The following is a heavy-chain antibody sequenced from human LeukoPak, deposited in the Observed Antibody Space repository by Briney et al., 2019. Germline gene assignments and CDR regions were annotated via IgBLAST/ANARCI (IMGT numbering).Heavy chain of an antibody. Sequence: SETLSLTCTVSGGSISSSSYYWGWIRQPPGKGLEWIGSIYYSGSTYYNPSLKSRVTISVDTSKNQFSLKLSFVTAADTAVYYCARKDSSLGSAWGQGTLVTVSS. CDR1: GGSISSSSYY. J-gene: IGHJ5*02. V-gene: IGHV4-39*07. CDR2: IYYSGST. D-gene: IGHD6-13*01. CDR3: ARKDSSLGSA.